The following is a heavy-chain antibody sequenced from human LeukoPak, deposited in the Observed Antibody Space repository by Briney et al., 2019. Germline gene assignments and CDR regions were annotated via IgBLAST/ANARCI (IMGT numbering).Heavy chain of an antibody. CDR1: GFTFSDYY. D-gene: IGHD3-22*01. CDR3: AKGKFRKVITSVDY. CDR2: ISYDGSNK. Sequence: GGSLRLSCAASGFTFSDYYMSWIRQAPGKGLEWVAVISYDGSNKYYADSVKGRFTISRDNSKNTLYLQMNSLRAEDTAVYYCAKGKFRKVITSVDYWGQGTLVTVSS. V-gene: IGHV3-30*18. J-gene: IGHJ4*02.